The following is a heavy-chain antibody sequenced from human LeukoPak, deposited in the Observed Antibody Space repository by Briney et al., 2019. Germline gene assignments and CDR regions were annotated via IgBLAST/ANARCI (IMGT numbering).Heavy chain of an antibody. CDR2: ISYDGSNK. D-gene: IGHD3-10*01. CDR1: GFTFSSYA. V-gene: IGHV3-30-3*01. CDR3: VRELSGSFDY. J-gene: IGHJ4*02. Sequence: PGGSLRLSCAASGFTFSSYAMHWVRQAPGKGLEWVAVISYDGSNKYYADSVKGRFTISRDDSKNTLYLQMNSLKIEDTAVYYCVRELSGSFDYWGQGTLVTVSS.